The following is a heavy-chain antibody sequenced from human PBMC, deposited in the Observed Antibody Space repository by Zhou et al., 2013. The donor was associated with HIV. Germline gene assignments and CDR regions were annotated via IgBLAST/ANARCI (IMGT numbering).Heavy chain of an antibody. Sequence: QVQVVQSGAEVKKPGSSVKVSCKVSGGTFTRYAIHWVRQAPGQGLEWMGGIIPIFGTSDYAQKFQGRVTLSTDESTSTAYMELRSLKSEDTAIYYCAREKLPDVMSEHFYYGVDVWGQGTTVIVSA. V-gene: IGHV1-69*05. J-gene: IGHJ6*01. D-gene: IGHD3-16*01. CDR3: AREKLPDVMSEHFYYGVDV. CDR2: IIPIFGTS. CDR1: GGTFTRYA.